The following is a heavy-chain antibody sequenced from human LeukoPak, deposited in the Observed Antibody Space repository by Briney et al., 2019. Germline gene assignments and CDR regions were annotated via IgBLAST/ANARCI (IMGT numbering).Heavy chain of an antibody. CDR1: GGSISSGGYY. D-gene: IGHD6-6*01. V-gene: IGHV4-30-2*01. CDR2: IYHSGST. Sequence: PSETLSLTCTVSGGSISSGGYYWSWIRQPPGKGLEWIGYIYHSGSTYFNPSLKSRVTISVDRSKNQFSLKLSSVTAADTAVYYCARIAATVLNFDYWGQGTLVTVSS. J-gene: IGHJ4*02. CDR3: ARIAATVLNFDY.